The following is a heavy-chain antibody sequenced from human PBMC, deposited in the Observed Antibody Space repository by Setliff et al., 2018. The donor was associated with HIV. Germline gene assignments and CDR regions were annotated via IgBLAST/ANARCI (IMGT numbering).Heavy chain of an antibody. D-gene: IGHD3-22*01. V-gene: IGHV3-48*03. CDR2: ISSSGGTI. J-gene: IGHJ3*02. Sequence: GGSLRLSCAASGFTFSSSEMNWVRQAPGKGLEWVSYISSSGGTIYYADSVKGRFTISRDNAKKSMYLQMNSLRAEDTAVYYCAKTPINPSDTSGYKTGDNALDIWGQGTMVTVS. CDR1: GFTFSSSE. CDR3: AKTPINPSDTSGYKTGDNALDI.